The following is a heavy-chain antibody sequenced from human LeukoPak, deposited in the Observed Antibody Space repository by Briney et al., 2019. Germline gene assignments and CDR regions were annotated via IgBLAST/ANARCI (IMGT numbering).Heavy chain of an antibody. Sequence: SETLSLTCTVSGGSLSSSSYYWGWIRQPPGRGLEWIGSIYYSGSTYYNPSLKSRVTISVDTSKNQFSLKLSSVTAADTAVYYCARASHWNQLHYFDYWGQGTLVTVSS. V-gene: IGHV4-39*07. D-gene: IGHD1-1*01. CDR2: IYYSGST. CDR3: ARASHWNQLHYFDY. J-gene: IGHJ4*02. CDR1: GGSLSSSSYY.